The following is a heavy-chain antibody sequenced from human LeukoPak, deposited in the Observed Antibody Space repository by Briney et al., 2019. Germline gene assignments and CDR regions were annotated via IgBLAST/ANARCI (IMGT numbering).Heavy chain of an antibody. CDR1: GYTFTNYW. V-gene: IGHV5-51*01. J-gene: IGHJ4*02. Sequence: GESLKISCKGSGYTFTNYWIGWVRQMPGKGPEWVGIIYPGDSDTRYSPSFQGQVTISADKSISAAYLQWSSLKASDTAIYYCARSWVAGYGTVLDSWGQGTLVTVSS. CDR3: ARSWVAGYGTVLDS. CDR2: IYPGDSDT. D-gene: IGHD2-15*01.